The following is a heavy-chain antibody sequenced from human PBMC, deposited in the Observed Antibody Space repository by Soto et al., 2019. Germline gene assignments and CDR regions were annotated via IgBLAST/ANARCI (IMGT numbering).Heavy chain of an antibody. Sequence: PGGSLRLSCAASGFIVSNNYMGWVRQAPGKGLEWVSTIYVGGNTFYADSVKDRFTISRDISKNTLDLQMNSLRAEDTAVYYCAKEIREILWFGESLYYFDYWGQGTLVTVSS. CDR2: IYVGGNT. V-gene: IGHV3-66*01. CDR1: GFIVSNNY. CDR3: AKEIREILWFGESLYYFDY. J-gene: IGHJ4*02. D-gene: IGHD3-10*01.